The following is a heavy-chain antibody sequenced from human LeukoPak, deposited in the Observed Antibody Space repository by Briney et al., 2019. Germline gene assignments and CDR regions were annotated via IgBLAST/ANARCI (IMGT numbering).Heavy chain of an antibody. J-gene: IGHJ5*02. Sequence: PSGTLSLTCTVSGGSISSYYWSWIRQPPGKGLEWIGYIYNSGSTNYNPSLKSRVAISVDTSKNQFSLKLSSVTAADTAVYYCARARSSGWPHMFDPWGQGTLVTVPP. CDR2: IYNSGST. CDR3: ARARSSGWPHMFDP. CDR1: GGSISSYY. D-gene: IGHD6-19*01. V-gene: IGHV4-59*08.